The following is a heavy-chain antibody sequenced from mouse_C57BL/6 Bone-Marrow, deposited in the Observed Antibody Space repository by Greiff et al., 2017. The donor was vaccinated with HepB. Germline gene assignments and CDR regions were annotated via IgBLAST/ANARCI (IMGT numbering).Heavy chain of an antibody. CDR3: ARVATPRLYAMDN. D-gene: IGHD1-1*01. J-gene: IGHJ4*01. Sequence: EVKVVESGGGLVKPGGSLKLSCAATGFTFSDYGMHWVRQAPEKGLEWVAYISSGSSTIYYADTVKGRFTISRDNAKNTLFLQMTSLRSEDTAMYYCARVATPRLYAMDNWGQGASVPVSS. CDR2: ISSGSSTI. V-gene: IGHV5-17*01. CDR1: GFTFSDYG.